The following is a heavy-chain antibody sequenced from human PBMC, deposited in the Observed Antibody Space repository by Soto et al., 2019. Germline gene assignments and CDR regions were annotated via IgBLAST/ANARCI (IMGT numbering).Heavy chain of an antibody. J-gene: IGHJ6*02. CDR3: AKKLSTSATPFYGLDV. Sequence: EVQLLESGGGLVQPGGSLRLSCAASGFPFDTHVMSWVRQAPGKGLEWVSSIRAWGDVTYYADSVKGRFTISRDNSKNTLYLQLNSLRAEDSAIYFCAKKLSTSATPFYGLDVWGQGTTVTVSS. CDR2: IRAWGDVT. D-gene: IGHD2-15*01. V-gene: IGHV3-23*01. CDR1: GFPFDTHV.